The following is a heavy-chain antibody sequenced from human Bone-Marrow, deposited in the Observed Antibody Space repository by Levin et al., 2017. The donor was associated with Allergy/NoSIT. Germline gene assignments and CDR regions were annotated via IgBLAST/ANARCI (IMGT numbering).Heavy chain of an antibody. CDR2: MSSDGRNK. J-gene: IGHJ4*02. Sequence: QSGGSLRLSCADSGFTSSSYAIHWVRQAPGKGLEWVAVMSSDGRNKFYAESVKGRFTISRDTSNHTLYLQMNRLRVEDTAMYYCGRKEFGYGSGWYLAYWGPGTLVTVSS. CDR1: GFTSSSYA. V-gene: IGHV3-30*04. CDR3: GRKEFGYGSGWYLAY. D-gene: IGHD6-19*01.